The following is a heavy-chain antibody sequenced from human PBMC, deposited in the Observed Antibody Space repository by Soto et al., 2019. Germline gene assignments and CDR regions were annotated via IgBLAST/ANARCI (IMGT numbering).Heavy chain of an antibody. V-gene: IGHV4-30-4*02. D-gene: IGHD6-13*01. Sequence: SETLSLTCTVSGVSISSGDYYWSWIRQPPGKGLEWIGYIYYSESTYSNPSLKSRVTISVDTSKNQFSLKLSSVTAADTAVYYCARSTSSGTFWFDPWGQGTLVTVSS. CDR2: IYYSEST. CDR1: GVSISSGDYY. CDR3: ARSTSSGTFWFDP. J-gene: IGHJ5*02.